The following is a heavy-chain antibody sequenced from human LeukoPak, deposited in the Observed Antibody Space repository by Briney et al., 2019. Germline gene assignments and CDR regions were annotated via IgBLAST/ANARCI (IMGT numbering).Heavy chain of an antibody. CDR1: GGSISSHY. CDR2: IYYSGST. Sequence: SETLSLTCTVSGGSISSHYWSWIRQPPGKGLEWIGYIYYSGSTNYNPSLKSRVSISVDTSKNQFSLKLSSVTAADTAVYYCARDRRYYDSSGSPHRYFDLWGRGTLVTVSS. D-gene: IGHD3-22*01. V-gene: IGHV4-59*11. J-gene: IGHJ2*01. CDR3: ARDRRYYDSSGSPHRYFDL.